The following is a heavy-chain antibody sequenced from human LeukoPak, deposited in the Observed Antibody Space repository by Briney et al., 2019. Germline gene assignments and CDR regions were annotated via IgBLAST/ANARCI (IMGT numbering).Heavy chain of an antibody. CDR3: ARGAYFYGSGINWFDP. CDR2: INHSGST. J-gene: IGHJ5*02. Sequence: SETLSLTRAVYGGSFSGYYWSWIRQPPGKGLEWIGEINHSGSTNYNPSLKSRVTISLDTSKNHFSLKLSSVTAADTAVYYCARGAYFYGSGINWFDPWGQGTLITVSS. D-gene: IGHD3-10*01. V-gene: IGHV4-34*01. CDR1: GGSFSGYY.